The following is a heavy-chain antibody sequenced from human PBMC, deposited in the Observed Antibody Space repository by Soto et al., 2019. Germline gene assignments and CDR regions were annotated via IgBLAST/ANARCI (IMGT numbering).Heavy chain of an antibody. CDR1: GFTFSAYG. CDR3: RVGVAD. D-gene: IGHD1-26*01. V-gene: IGHV3-30*03. J-gene: IGHJ4*02. Sequence: QVQLVESGGGVVQPGRSLRLSCAASGFTFSAYGMHWVRQAPGTGLELVALLSFDASKKYYAESVKGRFTISRDTSRNTLYRQMNSLRVEDTAVYYCRVGVADWGQGTRVTVSS. CDR2: LSFDASKK.